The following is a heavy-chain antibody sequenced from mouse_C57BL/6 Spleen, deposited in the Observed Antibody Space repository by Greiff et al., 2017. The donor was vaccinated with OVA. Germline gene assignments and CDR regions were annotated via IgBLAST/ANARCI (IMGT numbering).Heavy chain of an antibody. J-gene: IGHJ4*01. D-gene: IGHD2-2*01. Sequence: VNLVESGAELVRPGTSVKVSCKASGYAFTNYLIEWVKQRPGQGLEWIGVINPGSGGTNYNEKFKGKATLTADKSSSTAYMQLSSLTSEDSAVYFCARGGYYNAMDYWGQGTSVTVSS. CDR3: ARGGYYNAMDY. CDR2: INPGSGGT. V-gene: IGHV1-54*01. CDR1: GYAFTNYL.